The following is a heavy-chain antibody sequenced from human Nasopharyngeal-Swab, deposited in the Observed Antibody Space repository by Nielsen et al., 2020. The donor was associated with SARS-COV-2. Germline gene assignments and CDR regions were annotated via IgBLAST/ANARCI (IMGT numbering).Heavy chain of an antibody. Sequence: WILQPPGKGLEWIGEINHSGSTNYNPSLKSRVTISVDTSKNQFSLKLSSVTAADTAVYYCARGRTMVRGPVDYWGQGTLVTVSS. CDR2: INHSGST. J-gene: IGHJ4*02. D-gene: IGHD3-10*01. CDR3: ARGRTMVRGPVDY. V-gene: IGHV4-34*01.